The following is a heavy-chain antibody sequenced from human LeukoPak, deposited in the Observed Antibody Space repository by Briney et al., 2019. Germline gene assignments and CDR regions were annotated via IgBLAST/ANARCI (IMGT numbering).Heavy chain of an antibody. J-gene: IGHJ4*02. Sequence: SETLSLTCTVSGGSISSSSYHWGWICQPPGKGLEWIGSFYYSGSTYYDPSLKSRVTISVDTSKNQFSLKLSSVTAADTAVYYCARDQYDFWSGYLIDYWGQGTLVTVSS. D-gene: IGHD3-3*01. CDR2: FYYSGST. V-gene: IGHV4-39*07. CDR3: ARDQYDFWSGYLIDY. CDR1: GGSISSSSYH.